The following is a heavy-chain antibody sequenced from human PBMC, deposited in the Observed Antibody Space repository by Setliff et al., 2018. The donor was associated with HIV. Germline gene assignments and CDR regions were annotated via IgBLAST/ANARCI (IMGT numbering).Heavy chain of an antibody. CDR1: GFTFDEYA. CDR2: ITWDSKKI. V-gene: IGHV3-9*01. D-gene: IGHD2-15*01. J-gene: IGHJ4*02. Sequence: GGSLRLSCAASGFTFDEYAMHWGRQSTGKGLEWVAGITWDSKKIAYADSVKGRFTISRDNAKNSVYLQMNGLRVEDTAVYYCARLRINDYWGQGTPVTVSS. CDR3: ARLRINDY.